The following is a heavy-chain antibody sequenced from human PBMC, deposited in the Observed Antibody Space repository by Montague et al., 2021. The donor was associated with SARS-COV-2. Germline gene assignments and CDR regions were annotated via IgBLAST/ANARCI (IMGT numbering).Heavy chain of an antibody. D-gene: IGHD3-3*01. J-gene: IGHJ5*02. Sequence: SETLSLTCAVYGGSISDYYYAWIRKTQGKGLEWIGDINHSGNTNXNQSLKSRLTISVDTYKKQFSLKLSSVTTADTAVYYCARGADYDFWSGYLRYKWFDPWGLGTPVTVAS. CDR2: INHSGNT. CDR3: ARGADYDFWSGYLRYKWFDP. V-gene: IGHV4-34*01. CDR1: GGSISDYY.